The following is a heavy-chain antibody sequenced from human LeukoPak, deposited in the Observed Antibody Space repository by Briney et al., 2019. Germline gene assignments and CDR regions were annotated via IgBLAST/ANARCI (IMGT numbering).Heavy chain of an antibody. J-gene: IGHJ6*03. CDR2: ISGSGGST. D-gene: IGHD2-15*01. CDR1: GFTFSSYA. V-gene: IGHV3-23*01. Sequence: GSLRLSCAASGFTFSSYAMSWVRQAPGKELEWVSAISGSGGSTYYADSVKGRFTISRDNSKNTLYLQMNSLRAEDTAVYYCAKVPRSGGSCYYYYYYMDVWGKGTTVTVSS. CDR3: AKVPRSGGSCYYYYYYMDV.